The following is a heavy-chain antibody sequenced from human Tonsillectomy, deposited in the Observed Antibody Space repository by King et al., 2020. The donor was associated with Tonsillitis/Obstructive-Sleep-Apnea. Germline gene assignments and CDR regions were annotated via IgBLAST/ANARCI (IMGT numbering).Heavy chain of an antibody. Sequence: QLVQSGAEVRKPGASVKVYCKASGYTFTNYDINWVRQATGQGLEWMGWMHPNSGNTGYAQKFQGRVTMTRNTSISTAYMEMSSLRSEDTAVYYCARDYYDSSGYYMDVWGKGTTVTVSS. CDR3: ARDYYDSSGYYMDV. CDR2: MHPNSGNT. J-gene: IGHJ6*03. CDR1: GYTFTNYD. V-gene: IGHV1-8*01. D-gene: IGHD3-22*01.